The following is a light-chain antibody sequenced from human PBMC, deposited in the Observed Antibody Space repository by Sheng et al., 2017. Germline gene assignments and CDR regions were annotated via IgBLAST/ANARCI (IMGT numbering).Light chain of an antibody. CDR1: QSVGSN. V-gene: IGKV3D-15*01. J-gene: IGKJ1*01. CDR3: QQYKSYSGT. CDR2: AAS. Sequence: EIVMTQSPATLSVSPGERATLSCGATQSVGSNLAWYQQKPGQAPRLLIYAASSRATGIPDRFSGSGSGTDFTLTISSLQPDDFATYYCQQYKSYSGTFGQGTKVDIK.